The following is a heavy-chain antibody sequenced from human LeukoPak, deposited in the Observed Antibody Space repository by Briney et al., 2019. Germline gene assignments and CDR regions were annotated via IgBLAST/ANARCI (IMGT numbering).Heavy chain of an antibody. CDR2: ISSSGSTI. CDR1: GFTFSSYE. CDR3: ARALNHYYYYGMDV. V-gene: IGHV3-48*03. J-gene: IGHJ6*02. Sequence: GGPLRLSCAASGFTFSSYEMNWVRQAPGKGLEWVSYISSSGSTIYYADSVKGRFTISRDNAKNSLYLQMNSLRAEDTAVYYCARALNHYYYYGMDVWGQGTTVTVSS.